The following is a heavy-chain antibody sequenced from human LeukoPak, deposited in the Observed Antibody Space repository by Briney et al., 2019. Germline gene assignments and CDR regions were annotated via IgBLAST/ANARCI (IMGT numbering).Heavy chain of an antibody. Sequence: PSETLSLTCAVYGGSFSGYYWSWIRQPPGKGLEWIGEINRSGSTNYNPSLKSRVTISVDTSKNQFSLKLSSVTAADTAVYYCARGKVLLWFGDRNYYYGMDVWGQGTTVTVSS. CDR3: ARGKVLLWFGDRNYYYGMDV. J-gene: IGHJ6*02. CDR1: GGSFSGYY. D-gene: IGHD3-10*01. V-gene: IGHV4-34*01. CDR2: INRSGST.